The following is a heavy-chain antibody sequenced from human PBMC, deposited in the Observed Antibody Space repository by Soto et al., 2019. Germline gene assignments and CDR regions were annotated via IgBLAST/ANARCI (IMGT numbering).Heavy chain of an antibody. V-gene: IGHV3-23*01. CDR1: GFAFSSYA. Sequence: EVQLLESGGGLVRPGGSLRLSCAACGFAFSSYAMSWVRQAPGKGLEWVSAISGSGGSTYYADSVKGRFTISRDNSKNTLYLQMNSLRAEDTAVYYCAKDEGAYGPNMVWNYWGQGTLVTVSS. CDR2: ISGSGGST. CDR3: AKDEGAYGPNMVWNY. J-gene: IGHJ4*02. D-gene: IGHD2-8*01.